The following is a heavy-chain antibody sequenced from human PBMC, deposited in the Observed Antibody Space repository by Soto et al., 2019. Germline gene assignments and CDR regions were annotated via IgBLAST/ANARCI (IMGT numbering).Heavy chain of an antibody. Sequence: QITLNESGPTQVKPRQTLTLTCTFSGFSLTTSGVGVGWIRQSPGKAPEWIALIYWDDDKRYSPSLKSRLTITKDTSKTQVVLTMADLDPADTATYYCAHRVLRTVFGLVTTTAIYFDFWGQGTPVAVSS. CDR2: IYWDDDK. V-gene: IGHV2-5*02. CDR1: GFSLTTSGVG. D-gene: IGHD3-3*01. CDR3: AHRVLRTVFGLVTTTAIYFDF. J-gene: IGHJ4*02.